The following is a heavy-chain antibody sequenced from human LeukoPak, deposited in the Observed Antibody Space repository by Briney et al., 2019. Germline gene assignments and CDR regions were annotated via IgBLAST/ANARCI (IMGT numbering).Heavy chain of an antibody. V-gene: IGHV1-69*04. J-gene: IGHJ4*02. CDR1: GGTFSSYA. CDR2: IIPILGIA. Sequence: SVKVSCKASGGTFSSYAISWVRQAPGQGLEWMGRIIPILGIANYAQKFQGRVTITADKSTSTAYKELSSLRSEDTAVYYCARAKLYGDLSNWGQGTLVTVSS. CDR3: ARAKLYGDLSN. D-gene: IGHD4-17*01.